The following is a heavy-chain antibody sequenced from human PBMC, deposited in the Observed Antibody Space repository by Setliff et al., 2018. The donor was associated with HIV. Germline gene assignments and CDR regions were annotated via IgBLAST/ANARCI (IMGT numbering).Heavy chain of an antibody. Sequence: PGGSLRLSCEASGFTFSSYDFHWVRQAAGKGLEWVSAIGTGGDTYYVDSVKGRFTISRENARNSLYLQMNSLRAGDTAVYYCAREIRTVYTGGHYFYGIDVWGQGTAVTAP. D-gene: IGHD3-16*01. CDR1: GFTFSSYD. CDR2: IGTGGDT. J-gene: IGHJ6*02. V-gene: IGHV3-13*01. CDR3: AREIRTVYTGGHYFYGIDV.